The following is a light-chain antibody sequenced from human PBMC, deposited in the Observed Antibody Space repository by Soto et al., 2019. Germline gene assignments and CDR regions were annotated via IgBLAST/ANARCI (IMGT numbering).Light chain of an antibody. V-gene: IGKV3-15*01. CDR2: GAS. CDR3: QQYNRWPPWT. CDR1: QSVSNN. J-gene: IGKJ1*01. Sequence: EILMTQSPATLSVSPGERATLSCRASQSVSNNLAWYQQKPGQAPRLLIYGASTRANGIPARFSGSGSGTEFTLTITSLQSEDFAVYYCQQYNRWPPWTFGQGTKVEIE.